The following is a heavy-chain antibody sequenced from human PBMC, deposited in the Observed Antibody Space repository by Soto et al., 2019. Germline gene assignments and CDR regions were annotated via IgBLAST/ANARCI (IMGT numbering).Heavy chain of an antibody. Sequence: GGYLRLSCADSGFTFSSYAMSWVRQAPGKGLEWVSAISGSGGSTYYANSVKGRFTISRDNSKNTLYLQMNSLRAEDTAVYYCAKDISSGYYHYWCQVTLVTVSS. CDR3: AKDISSGYYHY. V-gene: IGHV3-23*01. D-gene: IGHD3-22*01. CDR2: ISGSGGST. CDR1: GFTFSSYA. J-gene: IGHJ4*02.